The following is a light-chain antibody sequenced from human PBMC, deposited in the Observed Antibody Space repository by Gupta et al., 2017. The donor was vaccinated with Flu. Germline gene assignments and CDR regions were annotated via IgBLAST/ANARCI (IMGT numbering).Light chain of an antibody. J-gene: IGLJ3*02. CDR3: AAWDDSLNGPV. CDR1: SSTIRSNT. Sequence: SVLTQPPSASGTPGQRVTIPCSGSSSTIRSNTVNWYQQLPGTAPKLLIYSNNQRPSGVPDRFSGSKSGTSASLAISGLQSEDEAEYYGAAWDDSLNGPVFGGGTKLTVL. CDR2: SNN. V-gene: IGLV1-44*01.